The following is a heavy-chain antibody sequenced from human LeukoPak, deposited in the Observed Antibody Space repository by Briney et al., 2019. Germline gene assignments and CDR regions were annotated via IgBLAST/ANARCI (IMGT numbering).Heavy chain of an antibody. V-gene: IGHV4-59*01. Sequence: SETLSLTCTVSGGSISSYYWSWIRQPPGKGLEWIGYIYYSGSTNYNPSHKSRVTISVDTSKNQFSLKLSSVTAADTAVYYCARGSYGGNLDFDYWGQGTLVTVSS. CDR3: ARGSYGGNLDFDY. J-gene: IGHJ4*02. D-gene: IGHD4-23*01. CDR2: IYYSGST. CDR1: GGSISSYY.